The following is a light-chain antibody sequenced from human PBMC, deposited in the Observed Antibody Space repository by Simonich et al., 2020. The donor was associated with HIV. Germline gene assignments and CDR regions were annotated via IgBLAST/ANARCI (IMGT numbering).Light chain of an antibody. CDR2: KAS. CDR3: QQYNSYPYT. Sequence: DIQMTQSPSTLSASVRDRVIITCRASKSISSWLAWNQQKAGKALKLLIYKASGLERGVPSRFSGSGSGTDFTLTISSLQPDDFATYYCQQYNSYPYTFGQGTKLEIK. J-gene: IGKJ2*01. V-gene: IGKV1-5*03. CDR1: KSISSW.